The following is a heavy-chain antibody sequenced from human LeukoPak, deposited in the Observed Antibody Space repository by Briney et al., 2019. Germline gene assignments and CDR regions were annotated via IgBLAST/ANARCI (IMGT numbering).Heavy chain of an antibody. J-gene: IGHJ4*02. CDR3: ARASVENTLRIDDY. CDR2: INTYSGDT. D-gene: IGHD2-15*01. CDR1: GYTFTYYY. V-gene: IGHV1-2*02. Sequence: ASVKVSCKASGYTFTYYYMHWVRQAPGQGLEWMAWINTYSGDTNYAQKFQGRVTMTRDTSITTAYLDLSRLKSDDTAVYYCARASVENTLRIDDYWGQGTLVTVSS.